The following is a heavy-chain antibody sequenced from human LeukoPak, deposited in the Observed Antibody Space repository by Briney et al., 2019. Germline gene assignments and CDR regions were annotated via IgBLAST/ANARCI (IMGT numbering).Heavy chain of an antibody. CDR3: ARSWSYGRAAEAFDI. CDR1: SYSISSGYY. J-gene: IGHJ3*02. D-gene: IGHD1-26*01. V-gene: IGHV4-38-2*01. CDR2: MYHSGST. Sequence: SETLSLTCAVSSYSISSGYYWGWMRQPPGKGPEWIASMYHSGSTYYNQSLKDRVTISVDTSKNHFSLNLSSVTAADTAVYYCARSWSYGRAAEAFDIWGQGTMVTVSS.